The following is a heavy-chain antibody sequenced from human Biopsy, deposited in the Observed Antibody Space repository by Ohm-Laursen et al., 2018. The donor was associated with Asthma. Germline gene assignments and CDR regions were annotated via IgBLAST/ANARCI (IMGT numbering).Heavy chain of an antibody. CDR1: GFSISSYG. V-gene: IGHV3-33*01. CDR2: IWYDGSKK. D-gene: IGHD3-10*01. CDR3: ARGREGSGSYFTSHWFDP. Sequence: SLRLSCAAPGFSISSYGMHWVRQAPGKGLEWVTLIWYDGSKKYYSESVKGRFTIARDNSKNTLYLQMNSLRVEDTAVYYCARGREGSGSYFTSHWFDPWGQGTLVTVSS. J-gene: IGHJ5*02.